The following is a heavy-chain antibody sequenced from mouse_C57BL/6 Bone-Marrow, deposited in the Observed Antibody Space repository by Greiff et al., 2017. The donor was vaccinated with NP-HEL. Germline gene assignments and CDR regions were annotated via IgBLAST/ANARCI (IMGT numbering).Heavy chain of an antibody. CDR1: GFTFSDYG. V-gene: IGHV5-17*01. CDR3: ARGTGTDYYAMDY. Sequence: EVKLMESGGGLVKPGGSLKLSCAASGFTFSDYGMHWVRQAPEKGLEWVAYISSGSSTIYYADTVKGRFTISRDNAKNTLFLQMTSLRSEDTAMYYCARGTGTDYYAMDYWGQGTSVTVSS. J-gene: IGHJ4*01. D-gene: IGHD4-1*01. CDR2: ISSGSSTI.